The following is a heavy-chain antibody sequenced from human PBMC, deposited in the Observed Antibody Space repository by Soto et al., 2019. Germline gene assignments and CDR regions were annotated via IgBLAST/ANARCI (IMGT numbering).Heavy chain of an antibody. CDR3: ASLEIAAAGTYDY. CDR2: INHSGST. V-gene: IGHV4-34*01. J-gene: IGHJ4*02. CDR1: GGSFSGYY. D-gene: IGHD6-13*01. Sequence: QVKLQQWGEGLLKPSETLSLTCAVYGGSFSGYYWSWIRQPPGKGLEWIGEINHSGSTNYNPSLKSRVTISVDTSKTQFSLKLSSLTAADTAVYYCASLEIAAAGTYDYWGQGTLGTVSS.